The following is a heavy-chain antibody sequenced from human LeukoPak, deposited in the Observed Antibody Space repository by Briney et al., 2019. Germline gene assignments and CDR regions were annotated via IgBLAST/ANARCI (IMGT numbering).Heavy chain of an antibody. CDR3: ARDGNSDWDFDY. J-gene: IGHJ4*02. CDR1: GGSINSYS. D-gene: IGHD6-19*01. CDR2: ISNSGNT. Sequence: SETLSLTCTVSGGSINSYSWSWIRQPPGKGLEWIGYISNSGNTDYNPSLKSRVTISVDTSKNQFSLNLSSVTAADTAVYYCARDGNSDWDFDYWGQGTLVTVSS. V-gene: IGHV4-59*01.